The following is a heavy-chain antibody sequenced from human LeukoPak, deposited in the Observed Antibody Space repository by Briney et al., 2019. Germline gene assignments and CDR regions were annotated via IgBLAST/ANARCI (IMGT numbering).Heavy chain of an antibody. CDR1: GFTFSSYS. J-gene: IGHJ6*04. V-gene: IGHV3-21*05. CDR3: ARRVILTGLDV. D-gene: IGHD3-9*01. Sequence: GGSLRLSCAASGFTFSSYSMNWVRQAPGKGLEWVSYISSSSSYIYYADSVKGRFTISRDNAKNSLYLQMNSLRAEDTAVYYCARRVILTGLDVWGKGTTVTISS. CDR2: ISSSSSYI.